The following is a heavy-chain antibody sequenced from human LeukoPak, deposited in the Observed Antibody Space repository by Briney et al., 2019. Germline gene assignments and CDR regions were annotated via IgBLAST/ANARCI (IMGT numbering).Heavy chain of an antibody. V-gene: IGHV3-33*01. D-gene: IGHD2-2*01. J-gene: IGHJ6*02. CDR1: GFTFSSYG. CDR2: IWYDGSNK. Sequence: GGPLRLSCAASGFTFSSYGMHWVRQAPGKGLEWVAVIWYDGSNKYYADSVKGRFTISRDNSKNTLYLQMNSLRAEDTAVYYCARDQYQREGMDVWGQGTTVTVSS. CDR3: ARDQYQREGMDV.